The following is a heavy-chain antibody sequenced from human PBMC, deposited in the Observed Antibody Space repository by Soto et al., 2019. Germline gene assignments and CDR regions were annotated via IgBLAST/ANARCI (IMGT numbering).Heavy chain of an antibody. CDR3: ARVYSGSYSDY. CDR2: IFHSGST. CDR1: GGSIRSNNW. Sequence: QVQLQESGPGLVKPSGTLSLTCAVSGGSIRSNNWWSWVRQPPGKGLEWIGEIFHSGSTYYNPSLKTRVIISVDKSKNQFSLKLSSVTAADTAVYYWARVYSGSYSDYWGQGTLVTVSS. D-gene: IGHD1-26*01. J-gene: IGHJ4*02. V-gene: IGHV4-4*02.